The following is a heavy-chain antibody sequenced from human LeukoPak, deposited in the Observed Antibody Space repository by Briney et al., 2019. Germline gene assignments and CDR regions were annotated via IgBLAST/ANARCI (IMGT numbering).Heavy chain of an antibody. CDR2: IYYSGST. CDR3: ARAKITAADIDRPFDP. D-gene: IGHD6-13*01. Sequence: KPSETLSLTCTVSGGSISTYYWSWIRQPPGKGLEWIGYIYYSGSTNCNPSLKSRVTISVDTSKKQFSLKLSSVTAADTALYYCARAKITAADIDRPFDPWGQGTLVTVSS. CDR1: GGSISTYY. J-gene: IGHJ5*02. V-gene: IGHV4-59*01.